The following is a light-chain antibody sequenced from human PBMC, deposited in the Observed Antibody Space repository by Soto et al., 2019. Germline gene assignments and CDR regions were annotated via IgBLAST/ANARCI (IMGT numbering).Light chain of an antibody. J-gene: IGLJ2*01. CDR3: SSYASGSTLVA. Sequence: QAVVTQPASVSGSPGQSVTISCTGTSSDIGDYNHVSWYQQNPGKAPKLMLYDVSSRPSGVSDRFSGSKSGNTASLTISGLQTEDEADYFCSSYASGSTLVAFGGGTKLTVL. CDR1: SSDIGDYNH. CDR2: DVS. V-gene: IGLV2-14*03.